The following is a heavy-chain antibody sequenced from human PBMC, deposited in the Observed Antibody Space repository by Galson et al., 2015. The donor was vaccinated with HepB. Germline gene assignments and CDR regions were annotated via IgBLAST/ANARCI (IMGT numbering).Heavy chain of an antibody. Sequence: SVKVSCKASGFTFTSSAVQWVRQARGQRLEWIGWIVVGSGNTNYAQKFQERVTITRDMSTSTAYMELSSLRSEDTAVYYCAADPSYYYDSSGCFDYWGQGTLVTVSS. D-gene: IGHD3-22*01. CDR3: AADPSYYYDSSGCFDY. CDR2: IVVGSGNT. CDR1: GFTFTSSA. J-gene: IGHJ4*02. V-gene: IGHV1-58*01.